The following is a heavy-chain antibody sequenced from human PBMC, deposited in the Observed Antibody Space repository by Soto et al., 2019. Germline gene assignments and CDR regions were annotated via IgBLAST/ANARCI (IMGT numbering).Heavy chain of an antibody. CDR3: ARNRITGTRVYYYGMYV. J-gene: IGHJ6*02. CDR1: GFTFSSYW. Sequence: PGGSLRLSCAASGFTFSSYWMSWVRQAPGKGLEWVANIKQDGSEKYYVDSVMGRFTISRDNAKNSLYLQMNSLRAEDTAVYYCARNRITGTRVYYYGMYVWGQGTTVTVSS. V-gene: IGHV3-7*01. D-gene: IGHD1-7*01. CDR2: IKQDGSEK.